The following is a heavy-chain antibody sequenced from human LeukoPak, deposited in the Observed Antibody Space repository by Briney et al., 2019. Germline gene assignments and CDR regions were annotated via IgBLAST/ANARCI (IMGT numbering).Heavy chain of an antibody. J-gene: IGHJ3*02. V-gene: IGHV4-59*08. CDR1: GRYISSYY. Sequence: SETLSLTCTVPGRYISSYYRRGLRQPPGKGLEWIGYIYYSGSTNYNPSLKSRVTISVDTSKNQFSLKLSSVTAADTAVYYCARRGYDADAFDIWGQGTMVTVSS. CDR2: IYYSGST. D-gene: IGHD5-12*01. CDR3: ARRGYDADAFDI.